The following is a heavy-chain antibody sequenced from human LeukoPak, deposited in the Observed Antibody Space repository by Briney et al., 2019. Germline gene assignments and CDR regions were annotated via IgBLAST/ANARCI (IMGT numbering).Heavy chain of an antibody. Sequence: ASVKVSCKASGYTFTSYDINWVRQATGQGLEWMGWTNPNSGNTGYAQKFQGRVTMTRNTSISTAYMELSSLRSEDTAVYYCARGRYSSGWSPYNWFDPWGQGTLVTVSS. D-gene: IGHD6-19*01. V-gene: IGHV1-8*01. CDR3: ARGRYSSGWSPYNWFDP. CDR2: TNPNSGNT. J-gene: IGHJ5*02. CDR1: GYTFTSYD.